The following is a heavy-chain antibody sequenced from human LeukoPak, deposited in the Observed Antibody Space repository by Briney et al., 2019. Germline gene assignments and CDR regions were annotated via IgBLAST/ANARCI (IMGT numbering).Heavy chain of an antibody. J-gene: IGHJ4*02. CDR3: ARSAEEEDFWSGYWIDY. V-gene: IGHV3-48*03. CDR2: ISSSGSTI. CDR1: GFTFSSYE. Sequence: PGGSLRLSCAASGFTFSSYEMNWVRQAPGKGLEWVSYISSSGSTIYYADSVKGRFTISRDNAKNSPYLQMNSLRAEDTAVYYCARSAEEEDFWSGYWIDYWGQGTLVTVSS. D-gene: IGHD3-3*01.